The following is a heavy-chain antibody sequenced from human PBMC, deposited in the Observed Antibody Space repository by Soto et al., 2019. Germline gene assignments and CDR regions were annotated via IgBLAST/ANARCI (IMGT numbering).Heavy chain of an antibody. Sequence: EGQLLQSGGGLVQPGESLRLSCAASRFTFSSSGMSWVRQAPGKGLEWVSSISIRGDYRYYADSVKGRFTISRDNSKNTLYLQMSSLTAEDTALYYCANHGGFDFWGQGTMVAVSS. J-gene: IGHJ3*01. CDR3: ANHGGFDF. D-gene: IGHD4-17*01. CDR2: ISIRGDYR. CDR1: RFTFSSSG. V-gene: IGHV3-23*01.